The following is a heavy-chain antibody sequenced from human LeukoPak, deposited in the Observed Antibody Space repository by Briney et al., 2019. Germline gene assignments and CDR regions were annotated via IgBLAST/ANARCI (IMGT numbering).Heavy chain of an antibody. Sequence: GGSLRLSCAASGFTFSNAWMNWVRQAPGKGLEWVGRIKSKTDGGITDYAAPVKGRFTISRDDSKNTLYLQMNSLRAEDTAVYYCAKDAIQDDAFDIWGQGTMVTVSS. CDR2: IKSKTDGGIT. J-gene: IGHJ3*02. CDR1: GFTFSNAW. CDR3: AKDAIQDDAFDI. D-gene: IGHD5-18*01. V-gene: IGHV3-15*07.